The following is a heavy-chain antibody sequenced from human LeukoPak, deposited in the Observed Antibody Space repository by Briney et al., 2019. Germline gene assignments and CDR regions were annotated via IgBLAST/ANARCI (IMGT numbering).Heavy chain of an antibody. D-gene: IGHD3-10*01. J-gene: IGHJ4*02. CDR2: IKQDGSEK. CDR3: ARDSGLLWFGEELDYFDY. Sequence: GGSLRLSCAASGFTFSSYWMSWVRQAPGKGLEWVANIKQDGSEKYYVDSVKGRFTISRDNAKNSLYLQMNSLRAEDTAVYYCARDSGLLWFGEELDYFDYWGQGTLVTVSS. V-gene: IGHV3-7*01. CDR1: GFTFSSYW.